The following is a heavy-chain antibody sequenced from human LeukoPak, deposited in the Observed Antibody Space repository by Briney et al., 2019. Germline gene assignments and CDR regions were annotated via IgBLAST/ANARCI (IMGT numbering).Heavy chain of an antibody. D-gene: IGHD1-26*01. V-gene: IGHV4-59*01. CDR3: ARWHPGTTSLGTFDY. CDR2: IYYSGST. Sequence: SETLSLTCTVSGGSISSYYWSWIRQPPGKGLEWIGYIYYSGSTNYNPSLKSRVTISVDTSKNQFSLKLSSVTAADTAVYYCARWHPGTTSLGTFDYWGQGTLVTVSS. CDR1: GGSISSYY. J-gene: IGHJ4*02.